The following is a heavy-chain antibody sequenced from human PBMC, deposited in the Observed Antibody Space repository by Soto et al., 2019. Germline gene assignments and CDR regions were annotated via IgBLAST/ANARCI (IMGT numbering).Heavy chain of an antibody. Sequence: QVQLVQSGAEVKKPGSSVKVSCKSSGGTFGSYAISWVRQAPGHGLEWMGGVIPIFGTPHYAQNFHGRVTITADIPTSTSYLELSSLKSADTAVYYCAKMRGAISLQEEYAIWGQGTLVTVSS. CDR1: GGTFGSYA. CDR3: AKMRGAISLQEEYAI. J-gene: IGHJ4*02. V-gene: IGHV1-69*06. CDR2: VIPIFGTP. D-gene: IGHD2-2*01.